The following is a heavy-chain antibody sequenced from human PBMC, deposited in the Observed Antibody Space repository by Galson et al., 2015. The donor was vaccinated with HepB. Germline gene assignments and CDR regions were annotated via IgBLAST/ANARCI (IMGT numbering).Heavy chain of an antibody. Sequence: SLRLSCAASGFTFSSYAMHWVRQAPGKGLEWVAVMSYDGSNKYYADSVKGRFTISRDNSKNTLYLQMNSLRAEDTAVYYCARDRSLSTRSPWIFGVVTSRGGQGTLVTVSS. CDR3: ARDRSLSTRSPWIFGVVTSR. CDR2: MSYDGSNK. D-gene: IGHD3-3*01. V-gene: IGHV3-30-3*01. J-gene: IGHJ4*02. CDR1: GFTFSSYA.